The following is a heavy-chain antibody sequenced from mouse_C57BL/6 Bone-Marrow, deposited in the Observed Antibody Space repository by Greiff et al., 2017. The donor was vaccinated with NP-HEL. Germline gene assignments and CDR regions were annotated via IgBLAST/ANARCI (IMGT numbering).Heavy chain of an antibody. J-gene: IGHJ2*01. CDR1: GYTFTSYG. D-gene: IGHD3-1*01. CDR3: ARRGYGGDY. CDR2: IYPRSGNT. V-gene: IGHV1-81*01. Sequence: VQLQQSGAELARPGASVKLSCKASGYTFTSYGISWVKQRTGQGLEWIGVIYPRSGNTYYNEKFKGKATLTADKSSSTAYMELRSLTSEDSAVYFCARRGYGGDYWGQGTTLTVSS.